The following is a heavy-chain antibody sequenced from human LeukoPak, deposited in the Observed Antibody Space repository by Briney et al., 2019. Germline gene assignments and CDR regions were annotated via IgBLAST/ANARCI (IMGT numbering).Heavy chain of an antibody. CDR1: GFTFSSYA. D-gene: IGHD6-13*01. CDR3: ARHLAAAGPFDY. CDR2: ISYDGNNK. Sequence: GGSLRLSCAASGFTFSSYAMQWVRQAPGKGLEWVALISYDGNNKYYAVSVKGRFTISRDNSKNTLYLQMNSLRAEDTAVYYCARHLAAAGPFDYWGQGTLVTVSS. V-gene: IGHV3-30*14. J-gene: IGHJ4*02.